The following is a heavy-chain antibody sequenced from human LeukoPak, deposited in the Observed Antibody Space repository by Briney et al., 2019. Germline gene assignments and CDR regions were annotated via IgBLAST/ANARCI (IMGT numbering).Heavy chain of an antibody. Sequence: PSETLSLTCAVYGGSFSGYYWGWIRQPPGKGLEWIGEINHSGSTNYNPSLKSRVTISVDTSKNQFSLKLSSVTAADTAVYYCARGFKSRPSMVRGVNRPVDYWGQGTLVTVSS. V-gene: IGHV4-34*01. J-gene: IGHJ4*02. D-gene: IGHD3-10*01. CDR3: ARGFKSRPSMVRGVNRPVDY. CDR2: INHSGST. CDR1: GGSFSGYY.